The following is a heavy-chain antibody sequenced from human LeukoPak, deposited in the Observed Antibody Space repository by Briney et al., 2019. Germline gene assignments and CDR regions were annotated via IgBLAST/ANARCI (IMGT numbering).Heavy chain of an antibody. V-gene: IGHV4-4*02. Sequence: PSETLSLTCAVSGGSISSSNWWSWVRQPPGKGLEWIGEIYHSGSTNYNPSLKSRVTISVDKSKNQFSLKLSSVTAADTAVYYCARATYNWNLVYFDYWGQGTLVTVSS. CDR2: IYHSGST. D-gene: IGHD1-20*01. J-gene: IGHJ4*02. CDR3: ARATYNWNLVYFDY. CDR1: GGSISSSNW.